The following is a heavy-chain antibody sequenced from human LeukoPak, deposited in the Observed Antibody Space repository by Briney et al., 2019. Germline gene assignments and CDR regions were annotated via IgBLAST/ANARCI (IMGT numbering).Heavy chain of an antibody. J-gene: IGHJ4*02. V-gene: IGHV4-34*01. CDR3: ARSYSGYDLYFDY. D-gene: IGHD5-12*01. CDR1: GGSFSGYY. CDR2: INHSGST. Sequence: PSETLSLTYAVYGGSFSGYYWSWIRQPPGKGLEWIGEINHSGSTNYSPSLKSRVTISVDTSKNQFSLKLSSVTAADTAVYYCARSYSGYDLYFDYWGQGTLVTVSS.